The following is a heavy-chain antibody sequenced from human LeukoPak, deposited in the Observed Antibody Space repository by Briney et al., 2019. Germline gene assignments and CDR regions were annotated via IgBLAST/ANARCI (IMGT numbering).Heavy chain of an antibody. D-gene: IGHD3-10*01. Sequence: ASVTVSCKTSGYTFTAYNIHWVRQAPGQGLEWMGWITPSSGATNYAQQLQGRITMTRDTSISTAYMELNNLISDDTAVYYCARGMGSGTYRRFDFWGQGTLVTVSS. V-gene: IGHV1-2*02. J-gene: IGHJ4*02. CDR3: ARGMGSGTYRRFDF. CDR1: GYTFTAYN. CDR2: ITPSSGAT.